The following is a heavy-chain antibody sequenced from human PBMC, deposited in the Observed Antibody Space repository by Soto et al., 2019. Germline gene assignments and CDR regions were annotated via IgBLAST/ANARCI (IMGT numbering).Heavy chain of an antibody. CDR3: GRESGETWDYEAS. CDR2: LNTYGNT. V-gene: IGHV4-4*07. D-gene: IGHD1-7*01. Sequence: PSETLSLTCTVSGGSISNYYWSWIRQPAGKGLEWIGRLNTYGNTHYNPSLKSRVTVSVDTSRNQFFLTLRSVTAADSAVYHCGRESGETWDYEASWGQGTPVTVSS. J-gene: IGHJ5*02. CDR1: GGSISNYY.